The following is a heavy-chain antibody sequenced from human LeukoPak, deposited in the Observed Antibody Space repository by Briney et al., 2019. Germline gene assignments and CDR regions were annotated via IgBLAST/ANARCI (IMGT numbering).Heavy chain of an antibody. Sequence: GGSLRLSCAASGFTFSSYAMSWVRQAPGKGLEWVSAISGSGGSTYYADSVKGRFTISRDNSRNTLYLQTNSLRAEDTAVYYCAKSYYDSSGPDYWGQGTLVTVSS. CDR1: GFTFSSYA. V-gene: IGHV3-23*01. CDR3: AKSYYDSSGPDY. CDR2: ISGSGGST. J-gene: IGHJ4*02. D-gene: IGHD3-22*01.